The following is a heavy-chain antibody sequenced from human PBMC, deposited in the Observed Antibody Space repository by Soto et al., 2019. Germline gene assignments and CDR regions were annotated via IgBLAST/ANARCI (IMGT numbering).Heavy chain of an antibody. CDR3: AREHDSSGYYGWFDP. Sequence: QVQLVQSGAEVKKPGSSVKVSCRASGGTFNNYAISWVRQAPGQGLEWVGEIIPMFGKTNYAQKFQGRVTITADESTKTAYMELSSLRSEDTAVYYCAREHDSSGYYGWFDPWGQGTLVTVSS. J-gene: IGHJ5*02. CDR1: GGTFNNYA. D-gene: IGHD3-22*01. CDR2: IIPMFGKT. V-gene: IGHV1-69*01.